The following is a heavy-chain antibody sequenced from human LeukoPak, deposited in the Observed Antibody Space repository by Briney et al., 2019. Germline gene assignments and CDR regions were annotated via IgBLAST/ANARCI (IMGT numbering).Heavy chain of an antibody. Sequence: PGGSLRLSCAASGFTFSSYSMNWVRQAPGKGLEWVSSISSSSSYIYYADSVKGRFAISRDNAKNSLYLRMNSLRAEDTAVYYCARGLDTAMVGWFDPWGQGTLVTVSS. CDR3: ARGLDTAMVGWFDP. V-gene: IGHV3-21*01. CDR1: GFTFSSYS. J-gene: IGHJ5*02. CDR2: ISSSSSYI. D-gene: IGHD5-18*01.